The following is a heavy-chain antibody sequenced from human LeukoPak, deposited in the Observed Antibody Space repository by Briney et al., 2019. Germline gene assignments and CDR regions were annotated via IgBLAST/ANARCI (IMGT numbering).Heavy chain of an antibody. J-gene: IGHJ4*02. V-gene: IGHV3-7*01. CDR3: VRAVTMTLVVNWHYFDY. CDR2: IKQDGSEK. Sequence: GGSLRLSCAASAFSFSNHWMSWGRQSPGKGLEWVANIKQDGSEKYYVDSVRGRFTISRDNAKNSLHLQVNSLTPEDTAVYYCVRAVTMTLVVNWHYFDYWGQGSLVTVSS. CDR1: AFSFSNHW. D-gene: IGHD4-17*01.